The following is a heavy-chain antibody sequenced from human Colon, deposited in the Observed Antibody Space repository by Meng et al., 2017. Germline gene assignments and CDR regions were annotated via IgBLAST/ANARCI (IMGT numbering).Heavy chain of an antibody. D-gene: IGHD3-3*01. CDR2: ISYDGSNK. CDR1: GFTFSSYA. CDR3: ARERMTIFGLGGTAFDI. J-gene: IGHJ3*02. Sequence: GGSLRLSCAASGFTFSSYAMHWVRQAPGKGLEWVAVISYDGSNKYYADSVKGRFTISRDNSKNTLYLQMNSLRAEDTAVYYCARERMTIFGLGGTAFDIWGQGTMVTVSS. V-gene: IGHV3-30*01.